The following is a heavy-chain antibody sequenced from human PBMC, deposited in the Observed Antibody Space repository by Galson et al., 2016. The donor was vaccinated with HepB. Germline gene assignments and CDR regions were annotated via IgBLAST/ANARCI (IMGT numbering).Heavy chain of an antibody. CDR3: ATSFWSGYTPPPGYYMDV. D-gene: IGHD3-3*01. Sequence: SVKVSCKASGRTFSTFAISWVRQAPGHGLEWMGGIIPILGTPNYAHKFQGRVTITADESTSTAYMELRSLTFEDMAIYYCATSFWSGYTPPPGYYMDVWGKGTTVTVSS. CDR2: IIPILGTP. J-gene: IGHJ6*03. V-gene: IGHV1-69*13. CDR1: GRTFSTFA.